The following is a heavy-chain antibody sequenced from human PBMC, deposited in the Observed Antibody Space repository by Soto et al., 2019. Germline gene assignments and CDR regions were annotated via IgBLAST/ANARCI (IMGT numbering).Heavy chain of an antibody. J-gene: IGHJ6*02. Sequence: EVQLVESGGGLVKPGGSLRLSCAASGFTFSSYSMNWVRQAPGKGLEWVSSISSSSSYIYYADSVKGRFTISRDNAKNSLYLQMNSLRAEDTAVYYCASVSMVRGVTLYYFYGMDVWGQGTTVTVSS. CDR1: GFTFSSYS. V-gene: IGHV3-21*01. D-gene: IGHD3-10*01. CDR2: ISSSSSYI. CDR3: ASVSMVRGVTLYYFYGMDV.